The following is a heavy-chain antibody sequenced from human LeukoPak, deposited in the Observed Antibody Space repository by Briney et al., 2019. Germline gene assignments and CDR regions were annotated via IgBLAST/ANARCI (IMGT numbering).Heavy chain of an antibody. CDR1: GYTFTSYY. CDR2: INPSGGST. Sequence: ASVKVSCKASGYTFTSYYMHWVRQAPGQGLEWMGIINPSGGSTSYAQKFQGRVTMTRDTSTSTVYMELSSLRSEDTAVYYCARERSSSGKILGVFDYWGQGTLVTVSS. CDR3: ARERSSSGKILGVFDY. J-gene: IGHJ4*02. V-gene: IGHV1-46*01. D-gene: IGHD3-22*01.